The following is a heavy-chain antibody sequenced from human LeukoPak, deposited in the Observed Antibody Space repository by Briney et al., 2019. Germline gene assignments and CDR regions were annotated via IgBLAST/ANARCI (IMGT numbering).Heavy chain of an antibody. Sequence: GGSLRLSCAASGFTFSSYGMHWVRQAPGKGLEWVAFIRYDGSNKYYADSVKGRFTISRDNSKNTLYLQMNSLRAEDTAVYYCAKDPRSSGYYLSSWFDPWGQGTLVTVSS. CDR2: IRYDGSNK. CDR1: GFTFSSYG. J-gene: IGHJ5*02. V-gene: IGHV3-30*02. D-gene: IGHD3-22*01. CDR3: AKDPRSSGYYLSSWFDP.